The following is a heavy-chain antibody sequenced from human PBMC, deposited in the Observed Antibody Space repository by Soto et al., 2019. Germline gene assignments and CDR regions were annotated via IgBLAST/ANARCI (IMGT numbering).Heavy chain of an antibody. CDR2: ISGSGGST. Sequence: GGSLRLSCAASGFTFSSYAMSWVRQAPGKGLEWVSAISGSGGSTYYADSVKGRFTISRDNSKNTLYLQMNSLRAEDTAVYYCARANPAHYYYYGMDVWGQGTTVTVSS. D-gene: IGHD7-27*01. V-gene: IGHV3-23*01. CDR3: ARANPAHYYYYGMDV. J-gene: IGHJ6*02. CDR1: GFTFSSYA.